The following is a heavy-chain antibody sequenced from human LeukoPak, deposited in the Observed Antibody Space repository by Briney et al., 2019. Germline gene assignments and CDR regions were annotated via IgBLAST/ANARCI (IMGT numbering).Heavy chain of an antibody. CDR2: ISGSGGST. Sequence: GGSLRLSCAASGFTFSSYAMTWVRQAPGKGLEWVSAISGSGGSTYYADSVTGRFTISRDNSKNTLYLQMNTLRAEDSAVYYCAKDRHYASGSYCPDYWGQGTLVTVSS. J-gene: IGHJ4*02. CDR1: GFTFSSYA. D-gene: IGHD3-10*01. CDR3: AKDRHYASGSYCPDY. V-gene: IGHV3-23*01.